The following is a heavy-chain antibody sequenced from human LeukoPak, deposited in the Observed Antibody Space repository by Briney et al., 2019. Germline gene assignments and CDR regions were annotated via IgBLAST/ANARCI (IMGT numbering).Heavy chain of an antibody. Sequence: GASVKVSCKASGYTFTSYDINWVRQATGQGLEWMGIINPSGGSTSYAQKFQGRVTMTRDTSISTAYMELSRLRSDDTAVYYCARVLPLDYYDSSGYPDYWGQGTLVTVSS. V-gene: IGHV1-46*01. CDR3: ARVLPLDYYDSSGYPDY. CDR2: INPSGGST. J-gene: IGHJ4*02. D-gene: IGHD3-22*01. CDR1: GYTFTSYD.